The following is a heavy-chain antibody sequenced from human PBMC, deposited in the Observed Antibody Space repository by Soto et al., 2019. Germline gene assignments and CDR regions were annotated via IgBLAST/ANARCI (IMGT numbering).Heavy chain of an antibody. D-gene: IGHD2-8*01. J-gene: IGHJ4*02. CDR3: ARYNSYAIDY. V-gene: IGHV4-59*07. Sequence: TLSLTCTVSGTSISSYYWSLIRQPPGKGLEWIANIHYSGTTNYNPSLASRVTLSVDTSKNQFSLKMTSVTAADRAMYFCARYNSYAIDYWGRGTLVTVSS. CDR2: IHYSGTT. CDR1: GTSISSYY.